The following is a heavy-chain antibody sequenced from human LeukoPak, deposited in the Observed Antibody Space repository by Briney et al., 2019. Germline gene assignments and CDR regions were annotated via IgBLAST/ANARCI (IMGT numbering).Heavy chain of an antibody. CDR2: ISSSSSYI. CDR3: ARGWSGSYYRGYDAFDI. CDR1: GFTFSSYS. D-gene: IGHD1-26*01. V-gene: IGHV3-21*01. J-gene: IGHJ3*02. Sequence: GSLRLSCAASGFTFSSYSMNWVRQAPGKGLEWVSSISSSSSYIYYADSVKGRFTISRDNAKNSLYLQMNSLRAEDTAVYYCARGWSGSYYRGYDAFDIWGQGTMVTVSS.